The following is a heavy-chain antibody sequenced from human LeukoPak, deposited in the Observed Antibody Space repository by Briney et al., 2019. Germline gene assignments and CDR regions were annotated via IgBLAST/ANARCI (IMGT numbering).Heavy chain of an antibody. Sequence: SETLSLTCTVSGGSISSGDYYWSWIRQPPGKGLEWIGYIYYSGSTYYNPSLKSRVTISADTSKNQFSLKLSSVTAADTAVYYCARLSGEQQLVPDYWGQGTLVTVSS. CDR2: IYYSGST. CDR3: ARLSGEQQLVPDY. CDR1: GGSISSGDYY. J-gene: IGHJ4*02. V-gene: IGHV4-30-4*01. D-gene: IGHD6-13*01.